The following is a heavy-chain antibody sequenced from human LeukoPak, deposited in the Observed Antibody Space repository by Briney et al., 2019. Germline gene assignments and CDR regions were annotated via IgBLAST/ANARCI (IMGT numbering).Heavy chain of an antibody. D-gene: IGHD2-15*01. CDR3: AKNGDRGAYCTGGTCYPYFYYYMDV. Sequence: GGSLRLSCAASGFSFSSYWMHWVRQAPGKGLVWVSRINTVGSSTTHADSVKGRFTISRDNAKNTLYLQMNSLRAEDTAIYYCAKNGDRGAYCTGGTCYPYFYYYMDVWGKGTTVTI. V-gene: IGHV3-74*01. CDR1: GFSFSSYW. J-gene: IGHJ6*03. CDR2: INTVGSST.